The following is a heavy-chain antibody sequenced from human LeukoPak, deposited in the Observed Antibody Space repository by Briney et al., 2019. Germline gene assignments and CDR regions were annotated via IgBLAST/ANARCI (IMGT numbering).Heavy chain of an antibody. D-gene: IGHD1-1*01. Sequence: ASDTLSLTCTVSGGSISSYYWSWIRQPPGKGLEWIGYIYYSGSTNYNPSLKSRVTISVDTSKSLFSLKMRSVTAADTAVYYCARKNIPSPRARDSSDWNGRAFDYWGQGTLVTVSS. CDR2: IYYSGST. CDR1: GGSISSYY. V-gene: IGHV4-59*07. CDR3: ARKNIPSPRARDSSDWNGRAFDY. J-gene: IGHJ4*02.